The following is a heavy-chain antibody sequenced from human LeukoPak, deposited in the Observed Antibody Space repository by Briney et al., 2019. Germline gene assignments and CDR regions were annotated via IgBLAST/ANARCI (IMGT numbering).Heavy chain of an antibody. CDR1: GYTFTSYG. Sequence: ASVKVSCKASGYTFTSYGISWVRQAPGQGLEWMGWISAYNGNTNYAQKLQGRVTMTTDTSTSTAYMELRSLRSDDTAVYYCARWGSSSLRYYYYYMDVWGKGTTVTVSS. CDR2: ISAYNGNT. D-gene: IGHD6-13*01. V-gene: IGHV1-18*01. CDR3: ARWGSSSLRYYYYYMDV. J-gene: IGHJ6*03.